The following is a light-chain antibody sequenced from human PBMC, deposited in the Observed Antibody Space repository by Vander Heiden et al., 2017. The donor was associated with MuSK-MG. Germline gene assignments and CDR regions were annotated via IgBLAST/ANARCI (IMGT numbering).Light chain of an antibody. CDR3: QRGYNKPLT. J-gene: IGKJ4*01. CDR1: QNIGNY. V-gene: IGKV1-39*01. Sequence: DIQMTQSPSSLSASVGDRVTIICRATQNIGNYLNWYQQKGGKAPQLLIYAATRLQSGVPSRFSGSGSGTEFTLSISRLQLEDFATYYCQRGYNKPLTFGAGTKVEIK. CDR2: AAT.